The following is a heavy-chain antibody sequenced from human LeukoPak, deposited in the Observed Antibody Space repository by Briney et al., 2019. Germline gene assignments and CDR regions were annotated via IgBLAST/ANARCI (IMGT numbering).Heavy chain of an antibody. CDR3: ARQGSVPLRAFDI. V-gene: IGHV4-38-2*02. CDR2: IYHSGRT. CDR1: GYSISSGYY. Sequence: PSETLSLTCTVSGYSISSGYYWGWIRQPPGKGLEWIGSIYHSGRTFYNPSLKSRVTISVDTSKNQFSLKLSSVTAADTAAYYCARQGSVPLRAFDIWGQGTMVTVSS. D-gene: IGHD4-17*01. J-gene: IGHJ3*02.